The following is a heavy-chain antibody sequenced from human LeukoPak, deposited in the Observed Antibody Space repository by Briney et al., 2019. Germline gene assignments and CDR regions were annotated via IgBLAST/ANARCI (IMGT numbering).Heavy chain of an antibody. V-gene: IGHV3-23*01. CDR3: AELGITMIGGV. CDR2: ISGSGGAT. CDR1: GFTFNTYG. J-gene: IGHJ6*04. Sequence: PGGSLRLSCAASGFTFNTYGMSWVRQAPGKGLEWVSGISGSGGATYYADSLKGRFTISRDNSKNTLYLQMNSLRAEDTAVYYCAELGITMIGGVWGKGTTVTISS. D-gene: IGHD3-10*02.